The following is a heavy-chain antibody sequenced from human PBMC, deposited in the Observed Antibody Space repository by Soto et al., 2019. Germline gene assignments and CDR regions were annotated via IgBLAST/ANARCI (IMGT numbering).Heavy chain of an antibody. J-gene: IGHJ4*02. V-gene: IGHV3-23*01. CDR2: ISASGAGT. D-gene: IGHD3-16*02. CDR3: AVLRLGELSLFGFDF. Sequence: PGGSLRLSCAASGFTFTNYAMSWVRQAPGKGLEWVSEISASGAGTNYADSGKGRFTISRDNSKNTLYLQMNSLRAEDTAVYYCAVLRLGELSLFGFDFWGQGTLVTVSS. CDR1: GFTFTNYA.